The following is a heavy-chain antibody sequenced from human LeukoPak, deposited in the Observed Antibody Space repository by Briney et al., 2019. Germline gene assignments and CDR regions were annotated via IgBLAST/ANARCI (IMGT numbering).Heavy chain of an antibody. V-gene: IGHV3-7*05. D-gene: IGHD6-6*01. J-gene: IGHJ4*02. CDR3: ARVVERYFDY. CDR1: EFIFRGYW. CDR2: INQDESER. Sequence: GESLRLSCAASEFIFRGYWMSWVRQAPGKGLEWVANINQDESERYYVDSVKGRFTISRDNAKKSLYLQMNSLRAEDTAVYYCARVVERYFDYWGQGTLLTVSS.